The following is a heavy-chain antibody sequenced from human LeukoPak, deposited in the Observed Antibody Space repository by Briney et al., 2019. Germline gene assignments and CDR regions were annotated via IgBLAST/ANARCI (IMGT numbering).Heavy chain of an antibody. Sequence: ASVKVSCKVSGYTLTELSMHWVRQAPGKGLEWMGGFDPEDGETIYAQKFQGRVTMTEDTSTDTAYMELSSLRSEDTAVYYCATDLVYYDSSGYGLDYWGQGTLVTVS. CDR1: GYTLTELS. J-gene: IGHJ4*02. V-gene: IGHV1-24*01. CDR2: FDPEDGET. CDR3: ATDLVYYDSSGYGLDY. D-gene: IGHD3-22*01.